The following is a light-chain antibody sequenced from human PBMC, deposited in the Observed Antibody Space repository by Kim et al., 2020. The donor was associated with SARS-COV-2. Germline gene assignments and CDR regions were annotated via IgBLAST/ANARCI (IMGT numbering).Light chain of an antibody. CDR3: QSYDSSLSGSGV. Sequence: QSVLTQPPSVYGAPGQRVTISCTGSSSNIGAGYDVHWYQQLPGTAPKLLIYGNSNRPSGVPHRFSGSKSGTSASLAITGLQAEDEADYCCQSYDSSLSGSGVFGGGTQLTVL. CDR2: GNS. V-gene: IGLV1-40*01. J-gene: IGLJ3*02. CDR1: SSNIGAGYD.